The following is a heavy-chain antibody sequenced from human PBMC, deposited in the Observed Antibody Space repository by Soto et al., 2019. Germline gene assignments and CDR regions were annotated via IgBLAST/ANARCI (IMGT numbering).Heavy chain of an antibody. V-gene: IGHV3-9*01. CDR2: ISWNSGSI. CDR1: GFTFYDYA. D-gene: IGHD3-10*01. J-gene: IGHJ4*02. Sequence: PGGSLRLSCAASGFTFYDYAMHWVRQAPGKGLEWVSGISWNSGSIGYADSVKGRFTISRDNAKNSLYLQMNSLRAEDTALYYCAKDIFGGSGSFDYWGQGTLVLVSP. CDR3: AKDIFGGSGSFDY.